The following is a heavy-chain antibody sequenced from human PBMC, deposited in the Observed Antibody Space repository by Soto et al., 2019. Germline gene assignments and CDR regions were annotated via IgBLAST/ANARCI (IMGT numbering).Heavy chain of an antibody. CDR3: ARHGGPSRTGTGFGY. V-gene: IGHV4-39*01. D-gene: IGHD1-1*01. Sequence: SETLSLTCTVSGASISSSSYLWGWIRQPPGKGLEWIGSIYYSGSTYYNPSLNSRATISLDTSKNQFSLKLSSVTAADTAVYYCARHGGPSRTGTGFGYWGQGTQVTVSS. J-gene: IGHJ4*02. CDR1: GASISSSSYL. CDR2: IYYSGST.